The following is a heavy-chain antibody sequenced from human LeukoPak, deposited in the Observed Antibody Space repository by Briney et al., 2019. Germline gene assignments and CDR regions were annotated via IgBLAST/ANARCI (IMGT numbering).Heavy chain of an antibody. J-gene: IGHJ4*02. CDR2: LYYTGST. D-gene: IGHD3-10*01. V-gene: IGHV4-59*02. Sequence: PSETLSLTCTVSGGSVISYYWSWIRQPPGKGLEWIGYLYYTGSTTYNPSLKSRVTISVDTSENQFSLKLSSVTAADTAVYYCVRYRLTSGGLDYWGQGTLVTVSS. CDR1: GGSVISYY. CDR3: VRYRLTSGGLDY.